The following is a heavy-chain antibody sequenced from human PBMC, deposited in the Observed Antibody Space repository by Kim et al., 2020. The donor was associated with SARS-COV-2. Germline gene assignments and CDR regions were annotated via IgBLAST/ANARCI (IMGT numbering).Heavy chain of an antibody. D-gene: IGHD2-21*01. V-gene: IGHV3-30*02. CDR3: AKGGWSYCGGDCYSEFGY. Sequence: KGRFTISRDNSKNTLYLQMNSLRAEDTAVYYCAKGGWSYCGGDCYSEFGYWGQGTLVTVSS. J-gene: IGHJ4*02.